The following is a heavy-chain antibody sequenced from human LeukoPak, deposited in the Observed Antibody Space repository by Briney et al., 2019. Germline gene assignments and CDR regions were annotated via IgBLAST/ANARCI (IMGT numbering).Heavy chain of an antibody. Sequence: GGSLRLSCAASGFTFSSHWMSWVRQAPGKGLEGLANINQDGSETQYVDSVKGRFTISRDNSKNTLYLQMNSLRAEDTAVYYCARTYYYDTVLLDYWGQGTLVTVSS. CDR1: GFTFSSHW. J-gene: IGHJ4*02. CDR2: INQDGSET. D-gene: IGHD3-22*01. V-gene: IGHV3-7*01. CDR3: ARTYYYDTVLLDY.